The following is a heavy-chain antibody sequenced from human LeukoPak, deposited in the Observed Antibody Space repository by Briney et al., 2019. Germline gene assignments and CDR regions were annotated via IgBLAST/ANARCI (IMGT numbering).Heavy chain of an antibody. V-gene: IGHV3-7*04. CDR1: GFTFSSYW. D-gene: IGHD3-22*01. CDR2: IKQDGSEK. CDR3: ARGYYYDPIDI. Sequence: GGSLRLSCAASGFTFSSYWMSWVRQAPGKGLEWVANIKQDGSEKYYVDSVKGRFTISIDNAKNSLYLQMNSLRAEDTAVYYCARGYYYDPIDIWGQGTMVTVSS. J-gene: IGHJ3*02.